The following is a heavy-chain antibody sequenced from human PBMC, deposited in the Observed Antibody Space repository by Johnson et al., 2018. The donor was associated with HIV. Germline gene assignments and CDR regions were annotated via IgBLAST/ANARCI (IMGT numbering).Heavy chain of an antibody. CDR2: ISGGGGTT. CDR1: GFTFSSYA. D-gene: IGHD2-8*01. Sequence: QVQLVESGGGVVQPGRSLRLSCAASGFTFSSYAMHWVRQAPGKRLEWVSGISGGGGTTYYADSVKGRFTISRDNSKNTLYLQMNSLRAEDTAVYYCAKDLDTTGEAPGVFDIWGQGTMVTVSS. V-gene: IGHV3-NL1*01. CDR3: AKDLDTTGEAPGVFDI. J-gene: IGHJ3*02.